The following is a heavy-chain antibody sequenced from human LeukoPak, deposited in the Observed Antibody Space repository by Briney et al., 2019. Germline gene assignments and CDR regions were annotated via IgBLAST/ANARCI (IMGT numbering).Heavy chain of an antibody. CDR1: GGSIRSSYYY. J-gene: IGHJ4*02. Sequence: SETLSLTCTVSGGSIRSSYYYWGWIRQPPGKGLEWIGSIYDSGSTNYNPSLKSRVTISVDTSKNQFSLKLSSVTAADTAVYYCARSRMVRGVIIPPPIDYWGQGTLVTVSS. D-gene: IGHD3-10*01. V-gene: IGHV4-39*07. CDR2: IYDSGST. CDR3: ARSRMVRGVIIPPPIDY.